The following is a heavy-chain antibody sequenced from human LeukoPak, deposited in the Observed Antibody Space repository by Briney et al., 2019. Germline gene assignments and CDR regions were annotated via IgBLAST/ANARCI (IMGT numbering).Heavy chain of an antibody. D-gene: IGHD3-10*01. Sequence: SQTLSLTCTVSGGSISSGSYYWSWIRQPAGKGLEWIGRIYTSGSTNYNPSLKSRVTISVDTSKNQFSLKLSSVTAADTAVYYCARYQALPMVRGVIADYWGQGTLVTVSS. CDR1: GGSISSGSYY. CDR3: ARYQALPMVRGVIADY. J-gene: IGHJ4*02. V-gene: IGHV4-61*02. CDR2: IYTSGST.